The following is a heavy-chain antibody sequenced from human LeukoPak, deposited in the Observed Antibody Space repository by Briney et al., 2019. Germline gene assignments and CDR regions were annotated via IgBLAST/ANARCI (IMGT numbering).Heavy chain of an antibody. Sequence: GGSLRLSCAASGFTFSSYTMNWVRQAPGKGLEWVASISSNSSYMYYADSVKGRFTISRDNAKNSLYLQMNSLRADDTAVYYCARDRSTSRYYRGMDVWGPGTTVIVSS. CDR1: GFTFSSYT. CDR2: ISSNSSYM. D-gene: IGHD2-2*01. V-gene: IGHV3-21*06. J-gene: IGHJ6*02. CDR3: ARDRSTSRYYRGMDV.